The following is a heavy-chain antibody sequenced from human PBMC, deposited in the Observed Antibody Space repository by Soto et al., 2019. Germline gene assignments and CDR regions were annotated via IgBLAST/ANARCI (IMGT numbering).Heavy chain of an antibody. Sequence: GGSLRLSCAASGFTFSSYAMSWVRQAPENGLEWVSAIGSSGGPTYYADSVKGRFTISRDNSKNTLYLQMNSLRAEDTAVYYCAKRYSSWYYFDYWGQGILVTVS. V-gene: IGHV3-23*01. D-gene: IGHD6-13*01. CDR3: AKRYSSWYYFDY. CDR2: IGSSGGPT. CDR1: GFTFSSYA. J-gene: IGHJ4*02.